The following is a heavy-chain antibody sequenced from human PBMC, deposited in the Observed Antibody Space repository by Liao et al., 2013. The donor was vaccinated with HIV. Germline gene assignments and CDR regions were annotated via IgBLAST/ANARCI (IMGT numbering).Heavy chain of an antibody. D-gene: IGHD1-20*01. CDR2: THNKPSLT. V-gene: IGHV4-59*10. J-gene: IGHJ5*02. CDR1: GASLSENY. Sequence: QVQIQQGGAGPLKPTETLSLTCTVSGASLSENYWCWIRQPAGKGLEWIGRTHNKPSLTNYNPSLRGRVTMSVDTSKNQLSLRLSSVTAADTAVYYCATSLTGRGWFDPWGQGTLVTVSS. CDR3: ATSLTGRGWFDP.